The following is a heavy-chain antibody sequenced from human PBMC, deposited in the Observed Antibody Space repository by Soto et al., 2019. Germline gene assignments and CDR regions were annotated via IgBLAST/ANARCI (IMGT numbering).Heavy chain of an antibody. J-gene: IGHJ6*03. CDR3: AKPPYASSAYYYYYYMDV. CDR1: GFTFSSYA. V-gene: IGHV3-23*01. CDR2: ISGSGGST. D-gene: IGHD2-2*01. Sequence: GGSLRLSCAASGFTFSSYAMSWVRQAPGKGLEWVSAISGSGGSTYYADSVKGRFTISRDNSKNTLYLQMNSLRAEDTAVYYCAKPPYASSAYYYYYYMDVWGKGTTVTVS.